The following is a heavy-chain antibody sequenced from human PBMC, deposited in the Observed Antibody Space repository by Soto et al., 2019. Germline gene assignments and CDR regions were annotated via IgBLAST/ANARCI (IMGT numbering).Heavy chain of an antibody. V-gene: IGHV3-11*01. J-gene: IGHJ6*02. CDR2: VSSSGFTI. D-gene: IGHD1-26*01. CDR1: GFTFGDRY. Sequence: QGQLVESGGDLVRPGGSLKLYCAASGFTFGDRYMSWIRQAPGKGLEWVSYVSSSGFTIYYVDSVKGRFTISRDNAKNPLIQQMNGLRAEVTAVYYSSSNTKSGAGAAYYGLEVSCHRTTFIVSS. CDR3: SSNTKSGAGAAYYGLEV.